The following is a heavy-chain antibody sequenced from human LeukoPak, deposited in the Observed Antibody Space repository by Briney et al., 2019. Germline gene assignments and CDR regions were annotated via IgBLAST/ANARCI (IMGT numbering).Heavy chain of an antibody. CDR2: IIPHFGTA. CDR3: ALNIAARPGYFDP. J-gene: IGHJ5*02. V-gene: IGHV1-69*13. D-gene: IGHD6-6*01. Sequence: SVKVSCKASGGTFSSYVISWVRQAPGQGLGWMGGIIPHFGTANYAQKFQGRVTVTADEPTSTAYMELSNLTSADTAVYYCALNIAARPGYFDPWGQGTLVTVSS. CDR1: GGTFSSYV.